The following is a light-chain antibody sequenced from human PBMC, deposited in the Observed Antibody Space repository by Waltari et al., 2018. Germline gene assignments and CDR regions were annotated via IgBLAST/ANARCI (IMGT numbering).Light chain of an antibody. CDR2: DVS. V-gene: IGLV2-14*03. CDR1: SSDVGGYNY. J-gene: IGLJ1*01. CDR3: SSYTSSGTSSNTRV. Sequence: QSALTQPASVSGSPGQSITISCSGTSSDVGGYNYVSWYQHHTGKAPKLVIYDVSSRPSGVSHRYVGSKAGNTASLTISWLQGEDEADEYCSSYTSSGTSSNTRVFGTGTTVTVL.